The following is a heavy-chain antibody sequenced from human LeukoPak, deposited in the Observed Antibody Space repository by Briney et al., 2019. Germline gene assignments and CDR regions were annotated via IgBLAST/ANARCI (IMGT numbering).Heavy chain of an antibody. CDR2: LSGSGGRT. Sequence: GGSLRLSCAASGFIFSSYAMSWVRQVPGKGLEWVSTLSGSGGRTYYADSVKGRFTISRDNSKNTLYLQMNSLRAEDTAVYYCARDFPIDYYDSSGYFPPGDYWGQGTLVTVSS. CDR1: GFIFSSYA. D-gene: IGHD3-22*01. J-gene: IGHJ4*02. V-gene: IGHV3-23*01. CDR3: ARDFPIDYYDSSGYFPPGDY.